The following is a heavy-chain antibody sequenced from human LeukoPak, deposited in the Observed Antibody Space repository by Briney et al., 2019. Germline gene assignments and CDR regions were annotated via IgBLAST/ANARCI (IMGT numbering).Heavy chain of an antibody. Sequence: GGSLRLSCAASGFTFDDYAMHWVRQAPGKGLEWVSGISWNSGSMGYAKSVKGRFTISRDNAKNSLYLQMHSLRFEDTAVYYCARHVYYDSSGYYLGYFDYWGQGTLVTVSS. CDR1: GFTFDDYA. D-gene: IGHD3-22*01. J-gene: IGHJ4*02. CDR3: ARHVYYDSSGYYLGYFDY. V-gene: IGHV3-9*01. CDR2: ISWNSGSM.